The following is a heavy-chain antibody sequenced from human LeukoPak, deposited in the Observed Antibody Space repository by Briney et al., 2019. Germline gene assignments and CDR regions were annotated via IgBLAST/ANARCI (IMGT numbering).Heavy chain of an antibody. J-gene: IGHJ4*02. CDR3: ARHYYYDSSGYYDCFDY. Sequence: GESLKISCEASEDTFNNYWIAWVRQVPGKGLEWVGIIYPGDSDTRYSPSFQGQVTISADKSISTAYLQWSSLKASDTAMYYCARHYYYDSSGYYDCFDYWGQGTLVTVSS. CDR2: IYPGDSDT. CDR1: EDTFNNYW. V-gene: IGHV5-51*01. D-gene: IGHD3-22*01.